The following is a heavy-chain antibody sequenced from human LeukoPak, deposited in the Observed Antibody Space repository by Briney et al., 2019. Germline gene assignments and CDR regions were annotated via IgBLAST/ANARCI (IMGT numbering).Heavy chain of an antibody. J-gene: IGHJ4*02. Sequence: GGSLRLSCAASGFTFSSYAMNWVRQAPGKGLQWVSAINHYGETTYYADSVKGRFTISRDNSKNTLFLQMNSLRAEDTAIYFCANTGDYYYDSNLYWGQGTLVTVSS. D-gene: IGHD3-22*01. V-gene: IGHV3-23*01. CDR1: GFTFSSYA. CDR2: INHYGETT. CDR3: ANTGDYYYDSNLY.